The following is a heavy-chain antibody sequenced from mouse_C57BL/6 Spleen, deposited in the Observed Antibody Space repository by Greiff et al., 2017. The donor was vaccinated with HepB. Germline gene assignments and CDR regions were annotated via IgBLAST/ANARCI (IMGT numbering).Heavy chain of an antibody. V-gene: IGHV1-63*01. D-gene: IGHD1-1*01. Sequence: VKLMESGAELVRPGTSVKMSCKASGYTFTNYWIGWAKQRPGHGLEWIGDIYPGGGYTNYNEKFKGKATLTADKSSSTAYMQFSSLTSEDSAIYYCARSEGSSLYAMDYWGQGTSVTVSS. CDR2: IYPGGGYT. CDR3: ARSEGSSLYAMDY. CDR1: GYTFTNYW. J-gene: IGHJ4*01.